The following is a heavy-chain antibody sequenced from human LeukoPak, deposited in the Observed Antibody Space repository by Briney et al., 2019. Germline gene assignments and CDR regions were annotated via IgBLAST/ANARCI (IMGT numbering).Heavy chain of an antibody. V-gene: IGHV4-61*02. Sequence: KTSETLSLTCTVSGSSISSGSYYWSWIRQPAGKGLEWIGRIYTSGSTNYNPSLKSRVTISVDTSKNQFSLKLSSVTAADTAVYYCARDVGDYDFWSGYNWFDPWGQGTLVTVSS. J-gene: IGHJ5*02. CDR1: GSSISSGSYY. D-gene: IGHD3-3*01. CDR3: ARDVGDYDFWSGYNWFDP. CDR2: IYTSGST.